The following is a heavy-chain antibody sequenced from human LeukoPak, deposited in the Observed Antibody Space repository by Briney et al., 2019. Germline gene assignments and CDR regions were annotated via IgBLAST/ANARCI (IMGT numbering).Heavy chain of an antibody. V-gene: IGHV4-4*07. CDR3: ARLGSSGSAQYFQD. D-gene: IGHD6-19*01. CDR2: IYTSGTT. J-gene: IGHJ1*01. Sequence: PSKTLSLTCTVSGDPISSYYWSWIRQPAGKGLEWIGRIYTSGTTNYNSSLKSRLTMSVDTSKNQFSLKLSSVTAADTAVYYCARLGSSGSAQYFQDWGQGTLVTVSS. CDR1: GDPISSYY.